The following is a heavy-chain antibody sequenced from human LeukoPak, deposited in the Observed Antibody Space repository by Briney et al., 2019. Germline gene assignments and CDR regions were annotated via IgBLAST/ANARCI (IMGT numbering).Heavy chain of an antibody. Sequence: SETLSLTCAVYGGSFSGYYWSWIRQPPGKGLEWIGEINHSGSTNYNPSLKSRVTISVDTSKNQFSLKLSSVTAADTAVYYCARGQQLVRHWFDPWGQGTLVTVSS. V-gene: IGHV4-34*01. CDR3: ARGQQLVRHWFDP. CDR2: INHSGST. D-gene: IGHD6-13*01. CDR1: GGSFSGYY. J-gene: IGHJ5*02.